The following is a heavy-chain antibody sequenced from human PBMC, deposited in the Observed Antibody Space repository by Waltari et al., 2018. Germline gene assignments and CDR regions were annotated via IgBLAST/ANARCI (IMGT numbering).Heavy chain of an antibody. J-gene: IGHJ3*02. CDR3: ARHLGRLNKGAFDI. V-gene: IGHV3-21*01. D-gene: IGHD1-26*01. Sequence: EVQLVESGGGLVKPGGSLRLSCAASGFTFSSYSMNWVRQAPGKGLEWVSSISSSSSYIYYADSVKGRFTISRDNAKNSLYLQMNSLRAEDTAVYYCARHLGRLNKGAFDIWGQGTMVTVSS. CDR1: GFTFSSYS. CDR2: ISSSSSYI.